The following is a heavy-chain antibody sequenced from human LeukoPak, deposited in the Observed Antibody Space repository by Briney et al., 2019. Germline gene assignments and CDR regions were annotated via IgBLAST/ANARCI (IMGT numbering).Heavy chain of an antibody. J-gene: IGHJ4*02. CDR3: AKLEVVAAEDY. CDR2: ISSSSSTI. D-gene: IGHD2-2*01. CDR1: GFTLGSYT. Sequence: GGSLRLSCAASGFTLGSYTMNWVRQAPGKGLEWVSYISSSSSTIQYADSVKGRFTISRDNAENSLYLQMNSLGVEDTAVYYCAKLEVVAAEDYWGQGTLVTVSS. V-gene: IGHV3-48*01.